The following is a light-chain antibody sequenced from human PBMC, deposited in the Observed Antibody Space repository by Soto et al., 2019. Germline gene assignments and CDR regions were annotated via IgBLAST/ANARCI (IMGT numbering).Light chain of an antibody. CDR2: GAS. Sequence: EIMLTQSPGTLSLSPGERATLSCRASQSVSSSYLAWYQQKPGQAPRLLIYGASSRATGIPDRFSGGGSGTDFTLTISRLEPEDFAGYYCQQYGSSPTFGQGTKVDIK. CDR1: QSVSSSY. V-gene: IGKV3-20*01. CDR3: QQYGSSPT. J-gene: IGKJ1*01.